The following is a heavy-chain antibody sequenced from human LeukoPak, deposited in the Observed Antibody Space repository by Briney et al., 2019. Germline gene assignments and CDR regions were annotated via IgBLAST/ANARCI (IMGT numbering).Heavy chain of an antibody. V-gene: IGHV4-39*07. Sequence: PSETLSLTCTVSGGSISSSSYYWGWIRQPPGKGLEWIGSIYYSGSTYYNPSLKSRVTISVDTSKNQFSLKLSSVTAADTAVYYCARLGGSGSYYKEPRLVDYWGQGTLVTVSS. D-gene: IGHD3-10*01. CDR2: IYYSGST. CDR3: ARLGGSGSYYKEPRLVDY. J-gene: IGHJ4*02. CDR1: GGSISSSSYY.